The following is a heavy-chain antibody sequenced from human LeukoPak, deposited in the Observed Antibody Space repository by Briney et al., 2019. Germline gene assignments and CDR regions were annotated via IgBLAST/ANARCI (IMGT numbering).Heavy chain of an antibody. CDR1: GGSISSGGYY. V-gene: IGHV4-31*03. CDR3: ARSSRSYLFDY. CDR2: IYYSGST. D-gene: IGHD1-26*01. Sequence: SETLSLTCTVSGGSISSGGYYWSWIRQHPGKGLEWIGYIYYSGSTYYNPSLKSRVTISVVTSKNQFSLKLSSVTAADTAVYYCARSSRSYLFDYWGQGTLVTVSS. J-gene: IGHJ4*02.